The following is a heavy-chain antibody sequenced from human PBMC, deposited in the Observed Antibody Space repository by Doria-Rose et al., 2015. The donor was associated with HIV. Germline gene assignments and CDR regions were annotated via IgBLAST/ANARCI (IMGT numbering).Heavy chain of an antibody. J-gene: IGHJ3*02. Sequence: QVQLQQWGPGLVKPSETLSLTCTVSGDSISSSSWSWIRQPPGKGLEWIGYIYSSGSANYSPSLTSRVIIAVAMSKNQFSLKLSSVTAADTAVYHCARNYMATGAFDIWGQGTMVTVSS. D-gene: IGHD5-12*01. CDR3: ARNYMATGAFDI. V-gene: IGHV4-4*09. CDR1: GDSISSSS. CDR2: IYSSGSA.